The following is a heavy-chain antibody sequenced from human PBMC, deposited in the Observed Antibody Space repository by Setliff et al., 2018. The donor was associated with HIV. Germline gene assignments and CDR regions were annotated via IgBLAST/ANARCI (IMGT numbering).Heavy chain of an antibody. V-gene: IGHV4-4*09. Sequence: PSETLSLTCIVSGGSLSNYCWNWIRQSPGKGLEWIGYIFASETTNYNPYYNPSLQSRVTLSIDTSKKQFSLKLRSVTAADTAIDYCARRVDNSGTFPDKNWCDPWGQGRLVTVSS. D-gene: IGHD3-10*01. CDR3: ARRVDNSGTFPDKNWCDP. J-gene: IGHJ5*02. CDR2: IFASETT. CDR1: GGSLSNYC.